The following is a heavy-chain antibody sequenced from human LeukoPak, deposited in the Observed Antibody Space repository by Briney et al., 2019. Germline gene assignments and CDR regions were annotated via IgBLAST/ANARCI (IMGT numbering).Heavy chain of an antibody. Sequence: PGGSLRLSCAASGFSFSSYWMTWIRQSPEKGLEWVAHIKEDGTVKYYVDSVKGRFTISTDNAKNSVYLQMNYVRVEDTAVYYCVGEAPGYWGQGALITVSS. V-gene: IGHV3-7*01. J-gene: IGHJ4*02. CDR3: VGEAPGY. D-gene: IGHD2-2*01. CDR1: GFSFSSYW. CDR2: IKEDGTVK.